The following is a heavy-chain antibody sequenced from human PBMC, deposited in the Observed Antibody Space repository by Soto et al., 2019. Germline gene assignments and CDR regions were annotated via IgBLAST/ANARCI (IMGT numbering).Heavy chain of an antibody. CDR1: GYTFTSYG. V-gene: IGHV1-18*01. CDR2: ISAYLGNA. J-gene: IGHJ4*02. D-gene: IGHD5-12*01. Sequence: GASVKVSCKASGYTFTSYGISWVRQAPGQGLEWMGWISAYLGNANYAQKLQGRVTITTDKSTSTAYMELSSLRSEDTAVYYCASLGLEYSGYDRWGQGTLVTVSS. CDR3: ASLGLEYSGYDR.